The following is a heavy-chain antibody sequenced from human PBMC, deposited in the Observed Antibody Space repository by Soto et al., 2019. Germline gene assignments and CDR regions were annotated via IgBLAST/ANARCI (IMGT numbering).Heavy chain of an antibody. CDR2: IGIGSSTK. CDR1: GFTFRNYG. CDR3: AADLYSNSWYDTFGYKYAMDV. V-gene: IGHV3-48*01. Sequence: PGGSLRLSCAASGFTFRNYGMNWVRQAPGKGLEWVSYIGIGSSTKYYADSVKGRFTISRDNSKNTLYLEMNRLRRVDTAVYYCAADLYSNSWYDTFGYKYAMDVWGQGTTVTVSS. D-gene: IGHD6-13*01. J-gene: IGHJ6*02.